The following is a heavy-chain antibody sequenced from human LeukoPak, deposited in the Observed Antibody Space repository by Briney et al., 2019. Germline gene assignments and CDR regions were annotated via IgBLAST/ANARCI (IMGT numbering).Heavy chain of an antibody. CDR3: ASKDSSGWYEEA. J-gene: IGHJ5*02. CDR1: GYTFTSYY. V-gene: IGHV1-46*01. CDR2: INPSGGRT. Sequence: ASVKVSCKASGYTFTSYYMHWVRQAPGQGLEWMGVINPSGGRTSYAQKFQGRVTMTRDTSTSTVYMELSSLRSEDTAMYYCASKDSSGWYEEAWGQGTLVTVSS. D-gene: IGHD6-19*01.